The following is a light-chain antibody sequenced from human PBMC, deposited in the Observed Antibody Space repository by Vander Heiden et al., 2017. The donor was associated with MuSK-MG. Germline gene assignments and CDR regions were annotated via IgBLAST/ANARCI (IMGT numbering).Light chain of an antibody. CDR3: AAWDDSLNGVV. J-gene: IGLJ2*01. Sequence: QSVLTQPPSASGTPGQRVTIPSSGSGTNIGSNTVNWYQKLPGTAPKLLMYSNKQRPSGVPDRFSGSKSGTSATLAISGLQAEDEADYYCAAWDDSLNGVVFGGGTKLTVL. CDR2: SNK. CDR1: GTNIGSNT. V-gene: IGLV1-44*01.